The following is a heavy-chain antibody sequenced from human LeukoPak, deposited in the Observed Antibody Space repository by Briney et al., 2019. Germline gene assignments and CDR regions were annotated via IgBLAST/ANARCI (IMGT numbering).Heavy chain of an antibody. V-gene: IGHV4-39*07. CDR1: GGSISSSSYY. CDR2: IYYSGST. CDR3: ARAPRNWNGHNDY. Sequence: PSETLSLTCTVSGGSISSSSYYWGWIRQPPGKGLEWIGSIYYSGSTYYNPSLKSRVTISVDKSKNQFSLKLSSVTAADTAVYYCARAPRNWNGHNDYWGQGTLVTVSS. D-gene: IGHD1-20*01. J-gene: IGHJ4*02.